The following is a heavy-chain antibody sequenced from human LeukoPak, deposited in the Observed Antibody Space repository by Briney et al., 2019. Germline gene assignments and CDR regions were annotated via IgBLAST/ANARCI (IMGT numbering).Heavy chain of an antibody. CDR1: GFTFGDYA. CDR3: TRNHCRGGSCYQPLGAFDI. V-gene: IGHV3-49*04. J-gene: IGHJ3*02. CDR2: IRSKAYGGTT. D-gene: IGHD2-15*01. Sequence: GGSLRLSCAASGFTFGDYAMSWVRQAPGKGLEWVGFIRSKAYGGTTEYAASVKGRFTISRDDSKSIAYLQMNSLKTEDTAVYYCTRNHCRGGSCYQPLGAFDIWGQGTMVTVSS.